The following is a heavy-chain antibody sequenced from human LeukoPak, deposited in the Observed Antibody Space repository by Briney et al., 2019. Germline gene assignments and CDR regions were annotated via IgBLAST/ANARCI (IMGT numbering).Heavy chain of an antibody. CDR2: IYYSGST. V-gene: IGHV4-30-4*01. Sequence: PSETLSLTCTVSGGSISSGDYYWSWIRQPPGKGLEWIGYIYYSGSTYYNPSLKSRVTISVDTSKNQFSLKLSSVTAADTAVYYCARVRGAAADSTFDYWGQGTLVTVSS. CDR3: ARVRGAAADSTFDY. J-gene: IGHJ4*02. D-gene: IGHD6-13*01. CDR1: GGSISSGDYY.